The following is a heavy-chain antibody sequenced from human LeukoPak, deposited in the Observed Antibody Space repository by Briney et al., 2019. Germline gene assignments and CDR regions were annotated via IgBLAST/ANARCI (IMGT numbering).Heavy chain of an antibody. Sequence: SETLSLTCAVYGGSLSGYYWSWIRQSPGKGLEWIGEINHGGSTNYNPSLKSRVTMSVDTSKNHFSLKLSSVTAADTAVYFCAREGRMSMGIEYWGQGTLVTVSS. V-gene: IGHV4-34*01. CDR1: GGSLSGYY. D-gene: IGHD4/OR15-4a*01. CDR3: AREGRMSMGIEY. CDR2: INHGGST. J-gene: IGHJ4*02.